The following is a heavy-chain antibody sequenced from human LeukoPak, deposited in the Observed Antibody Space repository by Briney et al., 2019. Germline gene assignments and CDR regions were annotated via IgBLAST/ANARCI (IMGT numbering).Heavy chain of an antibody. J-gene: IGHJ6*02. D-gene: IGHD4-17*01. CDR1: GFTFSSYD. CDR2: IGTAGDT. CDR3: ARFNDYGDYGWDSYGMDV. Sequence: GGSLRLSCAASGFTFSSYDMHWVRQATGKGLEWVSAIGTAGDTYYPGSVKGRFTISRENAKNSLYLQMNSLRAGDTAVYYCARFNDYGDYGWDSYGMDVWGQGTTVTVSS. V-gene: IGHV3-13*01.